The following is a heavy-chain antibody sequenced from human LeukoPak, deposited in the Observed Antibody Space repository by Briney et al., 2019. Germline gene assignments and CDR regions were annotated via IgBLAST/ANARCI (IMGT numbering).Heavy chain of an antibody. CDR2: INWNGGST. V-gene: IGHV3-20*04. D-gene: IGHD3-9*01. CDR3: ARELDILTGYYIDR. Sequence: GGSLRLSCAASGFTFDDYGMSWVRQAPGKGLEWVSGINWNGGSTGYADSVKGRFTISRDNAKNSLYLQMNSLRAEDTALYYCARELDILTGYYIDRWGQGTLVTVSS. J-gene: IGHJ5*02. CDR1: GFTFDDYG.